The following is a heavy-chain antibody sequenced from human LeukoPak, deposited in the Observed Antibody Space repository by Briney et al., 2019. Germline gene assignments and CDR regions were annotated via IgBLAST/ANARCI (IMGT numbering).Heavy chain of an antibody. CDR2: IYTIGST. CDR3: ARGGRPYGGNSEGIFDY. V-gene: IGHV4-61*02. Sequence: PSETLSLTCAVSGGSISSGSYYWSWIRQPAGKGLEWIGRIYTIGSTNYNPSLKSRVTISVDTSKNQFSLKLSSVTAADTAVYYCARGGRPYGGNSEGIFDYRGQGTLVTVSS. D-gene: IGHD4-23*01. CDR1: GGSISSGSYY. J-gene: IGHJ4*02.